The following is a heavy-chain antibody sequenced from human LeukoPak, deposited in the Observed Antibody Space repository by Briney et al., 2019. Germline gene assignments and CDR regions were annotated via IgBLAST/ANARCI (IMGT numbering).Heavy chain of an antibody. Sequence: PGRSLRLPCAASGFTFSNYAMHWVRQAPGKGLEWVAVISYDGSNKYYADSVKGRFTISRDNSKNTLYLQVNSLRAEDTAVYYCARGRFPHYMYYGMDVWGQGTTVTVSS. J-gene: IGHJ6*02. CDR1: GFTFSNYA. CDR2: ISYDGSNK. D-gene: IGHD3-3*01. CDR3: ARGRFPHYMYYGMDV. V-gene: IGHV3-30-3*01.